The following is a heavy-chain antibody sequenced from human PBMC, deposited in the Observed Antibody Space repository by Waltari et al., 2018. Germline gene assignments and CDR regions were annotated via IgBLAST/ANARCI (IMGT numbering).Heavy chain of an antibody. Sequence: QLQLQESGPGLVKPSETLSLTCTVSGGSISSSSYYWGWIRQSPGKGLEWIGSIYYSGSTYYNPTLKSRVTISGDTSKNQFSLKLSSVTAADTAVYYCARHWKKSGYRFDPWGQGTLDTVSS. J-gene: IGHJ5*02. CDR1: GGSISSSSYY. CDR3: ARHWKKSGYRFDP. CDR2: IYYSGST. D-gene: IGHD5-12*01. V-gene: IGHV4-39*01.